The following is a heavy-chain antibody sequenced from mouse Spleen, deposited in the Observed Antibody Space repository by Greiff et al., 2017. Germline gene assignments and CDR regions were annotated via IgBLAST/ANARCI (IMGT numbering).Heavy chain of an antibody. J-gene: IGHJ2*01. CDR2: ISSGGSYT. CDR3: ARDTTVVAPYFDY. CDR1: GFTFSSYA. V-gene: IGHV5-9-1*01. D-gene: IGHD1-1*01. Sequence: EVMLVESGGGLVKPGGSLKLSCAASGFTFSSYAMSWVRQTPEKRLEWVATISSGGSYTYYPDSVKGRFTISRDNAKNTLYLQMSSLRSEDTAMYYCARDTTVVAPYFDYWGQGTTLTVSS.